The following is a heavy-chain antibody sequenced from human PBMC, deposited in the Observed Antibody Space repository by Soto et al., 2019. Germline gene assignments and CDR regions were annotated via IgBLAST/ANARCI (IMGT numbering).Heavy chain of an antibody. D-gene: IGHD6-19*01. CDR2: ISGSGGGT. Sequence: EVQLLESGGDLVQPGGSLRLSCAASGFTFSNYAMSWVRQAPGKGLEWFSSISGSGGGTYYTDSVKGRFTISRDNSKNTLSLQMSSLRAVATALYYCAKGERASGFGYWGQGTRVTVSS. CDR3: AKGERASGFGY. V-gene: IGHV3-23*01. CDR1: GFTFSNYA. J-gene: IGHJ4*02.